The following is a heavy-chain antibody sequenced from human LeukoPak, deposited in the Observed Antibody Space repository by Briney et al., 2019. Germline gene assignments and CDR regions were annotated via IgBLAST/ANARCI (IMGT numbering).Heavy chain of an antibody. CDR2: IRYDGSNK. CDR1: GFTFSSYG. CDR3: AKDRRYDSSWYGAGDY. J-gene: IGHJ4*02. D-gene: IGHD6-13*01. Sequence: GGSLRLSCAASGFTFSSYGMHWVRQAPGKGLEWVAFIRYDGSNKYYADSVKGRFTISRDNSKNTLYLQMNSLRAEDTAVYYYAKDRRYDSSWYGAGDYWGQGTLVTVSS. V-gene: IGHV3-30*02.